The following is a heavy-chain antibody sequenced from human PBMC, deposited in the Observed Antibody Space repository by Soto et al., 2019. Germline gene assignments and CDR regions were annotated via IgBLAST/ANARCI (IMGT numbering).Heavy chain of an antibody. J-gene: IGHJ6*02. D-gene: IGHD1-26*01. Sequence: GWSLRLSCAASGFRFDTSAMIWVRQAPGKGPEWLSLISGGGDLAYYAESVKGRFTSSRDNSKNTLYLQMTFLRVDDTAVYYCAKYSAEFPVYNGLNVWGQGTTVTASS. V-gene: IGHV3-23*01. CDR3: AKYSAEFPVYNGLNV. CDR1: GFRFDTSA. CDR2: ISGGGDLA.